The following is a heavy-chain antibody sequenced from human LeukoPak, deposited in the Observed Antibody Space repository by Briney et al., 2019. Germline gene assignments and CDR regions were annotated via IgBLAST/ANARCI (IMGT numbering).Heavy chain of an antibody. CDR2: IIPIFGTA. D-gene: IGHD1-26*01. CDR1: GGTFSSYA. J-gene: IGHJ3*02. CDR3: ARGEVMRELPLYDAFDI. V-gene: IGHV1-69*06. Sequence: SVKVSCKASGGTFSSYAISWVRQAPGQGLEWMGGIIPIFGTANYAQKFQGRVTITADKSTSTAYMELSSPRSEDTAVYYCARGEVMRELPLYDAFDIWGQGTMVTVSS.